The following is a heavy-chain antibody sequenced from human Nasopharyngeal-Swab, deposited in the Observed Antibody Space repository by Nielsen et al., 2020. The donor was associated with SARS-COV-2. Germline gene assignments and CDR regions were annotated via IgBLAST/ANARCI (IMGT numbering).Heavy chain of an antibody. CDR2: IYNGGSA. V-gene: IGHV3-66*01. J-gene: IGHJ4*02. CDR3: ATGRELWGETFFDS. Sequence: GESLKISCAASGVTVSKHYMSWVRQAPGKGLEWLSVIYNGGSAYNEDSVKGRFTISRDNSKNTVYLQLNSLRAEDTAVYFCATGRELWGETFFDSWGQGTRVTVSS. CDR1: GVTVSKHY. D-gene: IGHD1-26*01.